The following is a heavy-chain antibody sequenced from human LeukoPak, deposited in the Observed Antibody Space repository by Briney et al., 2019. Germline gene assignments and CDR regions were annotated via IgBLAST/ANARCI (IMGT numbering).Heavy chain of an antibody. Sequence: ASVKVACKASGGTFSSYAISWVGQAPGEGLEWIGWISAYNGNTNYAQKLQGRVTMTTDTSTSTAYMELRSLRSDDTAVCYCARVITMVRGVIPPRDWGQGTLVTVSS. CDR3: ARVITMVRGVIPPRD. CDR2: ISAYNGNT. D-gene: IGHD3-10*01. J-gene: IGHJ4*02. CDR1: GGTFSSYA. V-gene: IGHV1-18*01.